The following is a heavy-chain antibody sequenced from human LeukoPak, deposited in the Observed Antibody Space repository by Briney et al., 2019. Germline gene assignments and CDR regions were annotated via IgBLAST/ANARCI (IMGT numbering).Heavy chain of an antibody. CDR1: GYTFTGYY. CDR2: INPNSGGT. CDR3: ARDLVPSPGYETYYYYGMDV. V-gene: IGHV1-2*02. J-gene: IGHJ6*02. Sequence: ASVKVSCKASGYTFTGYYMHWVRQAPGQGLEWMGWINPNSGGTNYAQKFQGRVTMTRDTSISTAYMELSRLRSDDTAVYYCARDLVPSPGYETYYYYGMDVWGQGTTVTVSS. D-gene: IGHD5-12*01.